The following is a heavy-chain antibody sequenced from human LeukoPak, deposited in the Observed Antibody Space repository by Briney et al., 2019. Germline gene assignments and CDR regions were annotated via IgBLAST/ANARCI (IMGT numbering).Heavy chain of an antibody. CDR1: GYTFTSYG. D-gene: IGHD4-17*01. V-gene: IGHV1-69*05. CDR3: ARSTTALYNWFDP. Sequence: ASVKVSCKASGYTFTSYGISWVRQAPGQGLEWMGGIIPIFGTANYAQKFQGRVTITTDESMSTAYMELSSLRSEDTAVYYCARSTTALYNWFDPWGQGTLVTVSS. J-gene: IGHJ5*02. CDR2: IIPIFGTA.